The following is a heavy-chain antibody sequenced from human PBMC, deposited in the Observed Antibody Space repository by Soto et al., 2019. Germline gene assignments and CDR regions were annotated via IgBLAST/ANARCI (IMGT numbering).Heavy chain of an antibody. Sequence: ASVKVSCKASGYTFTSYDINWVRQATGQGLEWMGWMNPNSGNTGYAQKFQGRVTMTRNTSISTGYMELSSLRSEDTAVYYCAREKNYYESSGYSPNALDHGGQGTLVTVSS. CDR1: GYTFTSYD. D-gene: IGHD3-22*01. CDR3: AREKNYYESSGYSPNALDH. J-gene: IGHJ5*02. CDR2: MNPNSGNT. V-gene: IGHV1-8*01.